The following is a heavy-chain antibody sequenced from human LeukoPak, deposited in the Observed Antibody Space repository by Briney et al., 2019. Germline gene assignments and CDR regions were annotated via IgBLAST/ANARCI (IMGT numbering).Heavy chain of an antibody. CDR3: ARGPRLRTYYGFWSGNWFDP. Sequence: SETLSLTCTVSGGSISSYYWSWIRQPPGKGLEWIGYIYYSGSTNYNPSLKSRVTISVDTSKNQFSLKLSSVTAADTAVYYCARGPRLRTYYGFWSGNWFDPWGQGTLVTVPS. CDR1: GGSISSYY. V-gene: IGHV4-59*01. D-gene: IGHD3-3*01. CDR2: IYYSGST. J-gene: IGHJ5*02.